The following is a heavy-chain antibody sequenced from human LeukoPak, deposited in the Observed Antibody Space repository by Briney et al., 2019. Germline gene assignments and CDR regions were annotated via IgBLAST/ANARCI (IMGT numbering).Heavy chain of an antibody. CDR2: ISGSGGST. V-gene: IGHV3-23*01. Sequence: GGSLRHSCAASGFTFSTYAMSWVRQAPGRGLEWVSTISGSGGSTYYADSVTGRFTFSRDNSKSTLYLQMDSLRAEDMAVYYCARSLPVATGTGPFDYWGQGTLVTVSS. D-gene: IGHD6-13*01. CDR3: ARSLPVATGTGPFDY. J-gene: IGHJ4*02. CDR1: GFTFSTYA.